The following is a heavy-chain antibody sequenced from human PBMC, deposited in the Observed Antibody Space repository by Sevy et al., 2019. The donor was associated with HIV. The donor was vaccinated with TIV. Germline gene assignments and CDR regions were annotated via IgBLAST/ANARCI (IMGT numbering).Heavy chain of an antibody. V-gene: IGHV2-5*02. CDR3: AHTYYYGWSGRYNWFDP. Sequence: SGPTLVNPTQTLTLTCTFSGFSLSTSGVGVGWIRQPPGKALEWLALIYWDDDKRYSPFLKSRLTITKDTSKNQVVLTMTNMDPVDTATYYCAHTYYYGWSGRYNWFDPWGQGTLVTVSS. CDR2: IYWDDDK. CDR1: GFSLSTSGVG. D-gene: IGHD3-10*01. J-gene: IGHJ5*02.